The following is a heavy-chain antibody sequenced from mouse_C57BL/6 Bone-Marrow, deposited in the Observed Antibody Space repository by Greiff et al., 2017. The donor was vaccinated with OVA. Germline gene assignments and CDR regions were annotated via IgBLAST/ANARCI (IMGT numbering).Heavy chain of an antibody. CDR2: IYWDDDK. V-gene: IGHV8-12*01. CDR1: GFSLSTSGMG. D-gene: IGHD2-5*01. CDR3: ARNAYYSNLLFDY. Sequence: QVTLKESGPGILQSSQTLSLTCSFSGFSLSTSGMGVSWIRQPSGKGLEWLAHIYWDDDKRYNPSLKSRLTISKDTSRNQVFLKITSVDTADTATYYCARNAYYSNLLFDYWGQGTTLTVSS. J-gene: IGHJ2*01.